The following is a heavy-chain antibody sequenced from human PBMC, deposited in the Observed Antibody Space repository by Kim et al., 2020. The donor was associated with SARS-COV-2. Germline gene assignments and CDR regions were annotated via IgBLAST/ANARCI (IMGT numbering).Heavy chain of an antibody. Sequence: GGSLRLSCAASGFTFSNAWMNWVRQSPVKGMEWVGRIKSKTAGGTTDYAAPVKGRFSISRDDSKTTLYLQMNSLRTEDTAVYYCLTENGLSSTNGVCYNYWSQGTLVTVSS. V-gene: IGHV3-15*01. CDR2: IKSKTAGGTT. J-gene: IGHJ4*02. CDR1: GFTFSNAW. CDR3: LTENGLSSTNGVCYNY. D-gene: IGHD2-8*01.